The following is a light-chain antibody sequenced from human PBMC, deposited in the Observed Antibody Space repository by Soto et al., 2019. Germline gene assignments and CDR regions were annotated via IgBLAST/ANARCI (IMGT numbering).Light chain of an antibody. CDR2: GAS. J-gene: IGKJ5*01. CDR3: QHRSIWPVS. Sequence: EIVLTQSPGTLSLSPGERATLSCRASQSISSSYLAWYQQKPDQAPRLLIYGASSRATGIPARFSGSGSGTDFTLTISSLEPEDFGVYYCQHRSIWPVSFGQGTRLEIK. CDR1: QSISSSY. V-gene: IGKV3D-20*02.